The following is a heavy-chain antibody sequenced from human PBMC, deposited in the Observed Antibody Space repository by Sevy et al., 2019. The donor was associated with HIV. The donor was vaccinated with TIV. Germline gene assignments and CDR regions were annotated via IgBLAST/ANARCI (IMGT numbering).Heavy chain of an antibody. CDR3: ARDRIAAAGGHFDY. J-gene: IGHJ4*02. V-gene: IGHV4-61*08. CDR1: GGSVSSGDYY. D-gene: IGHD6-13*01. Sequence: SETLSLTCAVSGGSVSSGDYYWSWIRQPPGKGLEWIGYVSYIGSTNYSPSLKSRLTISVDTSRNQFSLKLNSVTAADTAVDYCARDRIAAAGGHFDYWGQGILVTVSS. CDR2: VSYIGST.